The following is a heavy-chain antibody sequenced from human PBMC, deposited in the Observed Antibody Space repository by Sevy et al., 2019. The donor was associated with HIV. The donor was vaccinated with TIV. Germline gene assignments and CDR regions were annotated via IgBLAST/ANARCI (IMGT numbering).Heavy chain of an antibody. CDR1: GYTFTDYF. D-gene: IGHD6-19*01. CDR2: INPKSGGT. Sequence: ASVKVSCKASGYTFTDYFLHWVRQAAGQGLEWMGWINPKSGGTNYAQKFQGRVTMTRDTSISTAYMELIRLRSDDTAVYSCARGQWITVAGNQWFDPWGQGTLVTVSS. V-gene: IGHV1-2*02. CDR3: ARGQWITVAGNQWFDP. J-gene: IGHJ5*02.